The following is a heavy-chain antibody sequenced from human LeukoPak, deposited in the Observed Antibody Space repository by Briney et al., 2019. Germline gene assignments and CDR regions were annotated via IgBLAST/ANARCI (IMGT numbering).Heavy chain of an antibody. CDR2: ISYSGST. Sequence: SETLSLTCTVSGGSISNHYWTWIRQPPGKGLEWIGYISYSGSTNYSPSLRSRVTISIDTSNNQISLRLSPVTAADTAVYYCARDPTTVTKGFDIWGLGTMVTVSP. V-gene: IGHV4-59*11. CDR1: GGSISNHY. J-gene: IGHJ3*02. D-gene: IGHD4-17*01. CDR3: ARDPTTVTKGFDI.